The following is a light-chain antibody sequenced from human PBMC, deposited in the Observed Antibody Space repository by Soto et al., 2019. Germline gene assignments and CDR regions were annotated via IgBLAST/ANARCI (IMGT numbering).Light chain of an antibody. CDR2: DAS. CDR3: QQYNSYSLT. J-gene: IGKJ3*01. Sequence: DIQMTQSPSTLSASVGDRVTITCRASQSISSWLAWYQQKPGKAPKLLIYDASSLESGVPSSFSGSGSATEFTLTISSLQPDDFATYYCQQYNSYSLTFGPGTKVDIK. V-gene: IGKV1-5*01. CDR1: QSISSW.